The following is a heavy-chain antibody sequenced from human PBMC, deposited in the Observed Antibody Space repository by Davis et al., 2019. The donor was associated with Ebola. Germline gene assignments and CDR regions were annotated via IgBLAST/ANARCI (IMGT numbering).Heavy chain of an antibody. D-gene: IGHD6-6*01. CDR3: ARHRYSSSVILYYYYGMDV. J-gene: IGHJ6*02. CDR2: TYYRSKWYN. Sequence: SQTLSLTCAISGDSVSSNSAAWNWIRQSPSRGLEWLGRTYYRSKWYNDYAVSVKSRITINPDTSKNQFSLKLSSVTAADTAVYYCARHRYSSSVILYYYYGMDVWGQGTTVTVSS. CDR1: GDSVSSNSAA. V-gene: IGHV6-1*01.